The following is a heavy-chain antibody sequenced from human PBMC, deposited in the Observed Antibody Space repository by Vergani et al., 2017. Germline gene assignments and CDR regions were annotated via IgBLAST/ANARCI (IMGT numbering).Heavy chain of an antibody. CDR3: ARSYRHHDAFDI. CDR2: ISSSGGTI. D-gene: IGHD1-1*01. J-gene: IGHJ3*02. Sequence: EVQLVESGGGLVQPGGSLRLSCAASGFTFSSYEMNWVRQAPGKGLEWVSYISSSGGTIYYADSVKGRFTITRDNAKNSLYLQMNSLRAEDTAVYYCARSYRHHDAFDIWGQGTMVTVSS. V-gene: IGHV3-48*03. CDR1: GFTFSSYE.